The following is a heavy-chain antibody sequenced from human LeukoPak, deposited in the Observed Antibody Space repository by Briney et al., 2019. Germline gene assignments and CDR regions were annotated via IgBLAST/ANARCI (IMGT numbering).Heavy chain of an antibody. V-gene: IGHV3-7*01. CDR3: ARVTMVRGHHIFYYMDV. CDR1: GFTFSSYW. J-gene: IGHJ6*03. Sequence: GGSLRLSCAASGFTFSSYWMSWVRQAPGKGLEWVANIKQDGSEKYYVDSVKGRFTISRDNAKNSLYLQMNSLRAEDTAVYYCARVTMVRGHHIFYYMDVWGKGTTVTISS. D-gene: IGHD3-10*01. CDR2: IKQDGSEK.